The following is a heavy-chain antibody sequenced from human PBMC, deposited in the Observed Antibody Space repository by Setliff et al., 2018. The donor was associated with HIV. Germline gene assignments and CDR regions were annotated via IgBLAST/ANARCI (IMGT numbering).Heavy chain of an antibody. CDR1: GYTFSQYA. Sequence: ASVKVSCKASGYTFSQYALHRVRQAPGQRLEWMGWINTGNENTRYSQKFQGRVSIIRDTSANTAYMELTNLRSDDSAIYYCARVSGGRPGNYYYAMDVWGQGTTVTVSS. CDR2: INTGNENT. D-gene: IGHD1-26*01. J-gene: IGHJ6*02. V-gene: IGHV1-3*04. CDR3: ARVSGGRPGNYYYAMDV.